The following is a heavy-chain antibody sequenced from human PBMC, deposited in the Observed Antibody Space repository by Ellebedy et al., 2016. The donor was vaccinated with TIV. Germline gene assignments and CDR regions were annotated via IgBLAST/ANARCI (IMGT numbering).Heavy chain of an antibody. Sequence: GESLKISXAASGFTFSDHWMHWVRQAPGQGLVWVSRVKYDGTSTNYADSVKGRFTISRDNAKNTPDLQMNSLRAEDTAVYYCVRDGVGAPPFDYWGQGTLVTVSS. CDR3: VRDGVGAPPFDY. D-gene: IGHD1-26*01. CDR1: GFTFSDHW. CDR2: VKYDGTST. V-gene: IGHV3-74*01. J-gene: IGHJ4*02.